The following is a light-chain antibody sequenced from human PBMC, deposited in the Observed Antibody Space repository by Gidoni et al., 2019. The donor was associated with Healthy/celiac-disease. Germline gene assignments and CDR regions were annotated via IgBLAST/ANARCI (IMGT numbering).Light chain of an antibody. CDR1: SSNIGSNY. CDR3: AAWDDSLSGVV. V-gene: IGLV1-47*01. J-gene: IGLJ2*01. CDR2: RNN. Sequence: QSVLTQPPSASGTPGQRVPISCSGSSSNIGSNYVYWYHQLPGTAPKLRIYRNNQRPSGVPDRFSGSKSGTSASRAISGRRSEDEADYYWAAWDDSLSGVVFGGGTKLTVL.